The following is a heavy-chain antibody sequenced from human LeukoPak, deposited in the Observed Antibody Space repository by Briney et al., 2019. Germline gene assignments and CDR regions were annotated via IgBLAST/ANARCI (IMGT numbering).Heavy chain of an antibody. CDR1: WFTVSSNS. V-gene: IGHV3-53*01. CDR3: ARRAGAYSHPYDY. CDR2: IYSDNT. D-gene: IGHD4/OR15-4a*01. J-gene: IGHJ4*02. Sequence: PGGSLRLSRTVCWFTVSSNSMSWVRQAPGEGVEWVSFIYSDNTHYSDSVKGRFTISRDNSKNTLYLQMNSLRAEDTAVYYCARRAGAYSHPYDYWGQGTLVTVSS.